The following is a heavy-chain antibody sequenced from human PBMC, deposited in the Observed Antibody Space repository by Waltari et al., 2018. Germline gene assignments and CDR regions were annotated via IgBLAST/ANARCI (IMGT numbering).Heavy chain of an antibody. CDR2: MTSDERTI. J-gene: IGHJ3*01. CDR1: GFTSGVYS. CDR3: ARSVEGAFDV. V-gene: IGHV3-48*01. Sequence: EVQLVESGGGLVQPGGSRRVLCAASGFTSGVYSMNWVRQAPGKGLEWVSYMTSDERTIYYADSVEGRFTISRDNAKGSVYLQMNSLRAEDTAVYYCARSVEGAFDVWGQGTMVTVSS.